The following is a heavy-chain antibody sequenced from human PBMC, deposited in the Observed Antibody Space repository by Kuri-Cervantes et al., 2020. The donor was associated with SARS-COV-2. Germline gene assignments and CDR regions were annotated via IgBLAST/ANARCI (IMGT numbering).Heavy chain of an antibody. CDR2: INLRVST. Sequence: SQTLSLTCAVSGGSFSDYYCSWSRQPPGKGLEGIGEINLRVSTNYNTSLKSRVTISVDTCKNQFSLMLSSVTAAYTAVYYCEGITRDRERHKSPPRLATVGVWGQGTTVTVSS. CDR1: GGSFSDYY. D-gene: IGHD3-3*01. CDR3: EGITRDRERHKSPPRLATVGV. V-gene: IGHV4-34*01. J-gene: IGHJ6*02.